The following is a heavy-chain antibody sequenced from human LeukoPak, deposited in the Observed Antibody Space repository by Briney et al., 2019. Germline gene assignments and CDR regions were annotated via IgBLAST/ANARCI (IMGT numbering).Heavy chain of an antibody. D-gene: IGHD3-22*01. CDR2: ISYDGSNK. CDR3: AIGSWGYDSSGLGAFDI. CDR1: GFTFSSYA. V-gene: IGHV3-30-3*01. J-gene: IGHJ3*02. Sequence: GGSLRLSCAASGFTFSSYAMHWFRQAPGKGLEWVAVISYDGSNKYYADSVKGRFTISRDNSKNTLYPQMNSLRAEDTAVYYCAIGSWGYDSSGLGAFDIWGQGTMVTVSS.